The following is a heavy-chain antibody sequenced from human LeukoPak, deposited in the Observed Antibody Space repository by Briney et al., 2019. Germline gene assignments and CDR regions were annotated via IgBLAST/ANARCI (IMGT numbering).Heavy chain of an antibody. Sequence: GGSLRLSCAASGFTFSSYGMTWVRQAPGKGLEWVSGISGSGGSTYYEDSVKGRFTISRDNSKNTLYLQMNSLRAEDTGVYYCAKNSGGTCYSHLDYWGQGTLVTVSS. CDR1: GFTFSSYG. CDR3: AKNSGGTCYSHLDY. CDR2: ISGSGGST. J-gene: IGHJ4*02. V-gene: IGHV3-23*01. D-gene: IGHD2-15*01.